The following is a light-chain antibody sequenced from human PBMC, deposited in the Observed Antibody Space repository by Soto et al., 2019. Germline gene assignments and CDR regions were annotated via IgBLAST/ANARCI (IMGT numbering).Light chain of an antibody. CDR2: GAS. V-gene: IGKV3-20*01. J-gene: IGKJ2*01. CDR3: QQYSRSPPMYP. CDR1: QSVDSTY. Sequence: EIVLTQSPGTLSLSPGERATFSCRASQSVDSTYLAWYQQKPGQAPRLLIYGASNRATGIPDRFSGSGSGTDFTLTISRLEPEDFAVYFCQQYSRSPPMYPFGQGTKLDIK.